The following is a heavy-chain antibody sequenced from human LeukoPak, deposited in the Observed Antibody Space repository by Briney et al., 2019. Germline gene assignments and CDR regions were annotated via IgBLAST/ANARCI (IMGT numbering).Heavy chain of an antibody. V-gene: IGHV1-2*02. CDR1: GYTFTGYY. Sequence: ASVKVSCKASGYTFTGYYIHWVRQAPGQGLEWMGWINPNSGGTNYAQKFQGRVTMTRDTSISTAYMELSRLRSEDTAVYYCARKGDYYYYYYMDVWGKGTTVTVSS. CDR2: INPNSGGT. J-gene: IGHJ6*03. CDR3: ARKGDYYYYYYMDV.